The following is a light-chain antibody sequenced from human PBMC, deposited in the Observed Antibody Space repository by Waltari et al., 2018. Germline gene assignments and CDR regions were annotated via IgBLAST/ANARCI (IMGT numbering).Light chain of an antibody. CDR3: SSYTSSTTRV. J-gene: IGLJ3*02. CDR2: EVS. Sequence: QSALTQPASVSGSPGQSITISCTGTNSDVGAYDYVSWYQQHPGKAPKLMIYEVSNRPSGVSNRFSGSKSGNTASLTSSGLQSEDEAHYYCSSYTSSTTRVFGGGTKLTVL. CDR1: NSDVGAYDY. V-gene: IGLV2-14*01.